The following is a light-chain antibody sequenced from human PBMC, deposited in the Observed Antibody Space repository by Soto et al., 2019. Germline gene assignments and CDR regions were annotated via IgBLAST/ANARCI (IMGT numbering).Light chain of an antibody. J-gene: IGLJ2*01. Sequence: QSALTQPPSASGSPGQSITISCTGTSSDVGGYNYVSWYQQHPGKAPKLMIYDVSNRPSGVSSRFSGSKSANTASLTISGLQAEDEAEDYCSSYSNRSTLVFGGGIKLTVL. CDR1: SSDVGGYNY. V-gene: IGLV2-14*01. CDR3: SSYSNRSTLV. CDR2: DVS.